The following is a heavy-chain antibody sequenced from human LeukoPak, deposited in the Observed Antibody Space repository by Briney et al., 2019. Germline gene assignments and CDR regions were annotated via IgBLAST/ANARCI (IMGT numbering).Heavy chain of an antibody. CDR3: VRQAREGPLPRYFDY. V-gene: IGHV4-39*01. CDR2: IYSSGST. D-gene: IGHD1-26*01. CDR1: GGSISSSAYY. Sequence: SETPSLTCSVSGGSISSSAYYWGWIRQPPGKGLEWIGTIYSSGSTYYNPSLKSRVTISVDTSKNQFSLRLSSVAAADTAMYFCVRQAREGPLPRYFDYWGQGTLVTVPS. J-gene: IGHJ4*02.